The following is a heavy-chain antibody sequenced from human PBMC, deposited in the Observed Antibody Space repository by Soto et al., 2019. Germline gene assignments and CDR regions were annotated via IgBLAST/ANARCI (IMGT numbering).Heavy chain of an antibody. CDR3: ARLGGDILTGPFDY. J-gene: IGHJ4*02. V-gene: IGHV4-61*08. D-gene: IGHD3-9*01. CDR2: ISNSGST. CDR1: GGSVTSDEDY. Sequence: KPSETLSLTCTVPGGSVTSDEDYWTWIRQSPGKGLEWIGYISNSGSTNYNPSLKSRVTISVDTSKNQFSLKLSSVTAADTAVYYCARLGGDILTGPFDYWGQGTLVTVSS.